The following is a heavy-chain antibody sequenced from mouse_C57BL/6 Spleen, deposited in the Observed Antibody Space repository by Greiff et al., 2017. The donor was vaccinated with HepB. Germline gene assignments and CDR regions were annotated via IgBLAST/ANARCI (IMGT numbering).Heavy chain of an antibody. J-gene: IGHJ2*01. Sequence: EVKLVESGAELVKPGASVKLSCTASGFNIKDYYMHWVKQRTEQGLEWIGRIDPEDGETKYAPKFQGKATITADTSSNTAYLQLSSLTSEDTAVYYCARSRGFSYPVDYWGQGTTLTVSS. CDR1: GFNIKDYY. CDR2: IDPEDGET. V-gene: IGHV14-2*01. CDR3: ARSRGFSYPVDY.